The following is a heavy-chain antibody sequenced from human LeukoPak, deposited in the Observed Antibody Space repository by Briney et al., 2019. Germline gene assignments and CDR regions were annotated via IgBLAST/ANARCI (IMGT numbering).Heavy chain of an antibody. D-gene: IGHD2-2*01. CDR2: INVGSGDT. CDR3: ARGSTSDWPLDH. V-gene: IGHV1-3*01. Sequence: ASVKVSCKASGYSFTSYPIHWVRQAPGQRLEWMGWINVGSGDTKYTQRLQGRVTFTRDTSASTAYIELRSLRSEDTAMYYCARGSTSDWPLDHWGQETLVTISS. J-gene: IGHJ4*02. CDR1: GYSFTSYP.